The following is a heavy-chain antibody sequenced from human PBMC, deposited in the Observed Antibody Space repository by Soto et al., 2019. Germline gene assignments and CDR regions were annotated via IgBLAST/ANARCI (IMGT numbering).Heavy chain of an antibody. V-gene: IGHV1-69*06. CDR3: ARVRTLEDFWSGYYNYYYYGMDV. CDR2: IIPIFGTA. CDR1: GGTLSSYA. D-gene: IGHD3-3*01. Sequence: SVKVSCKASGGTLSSYAISWVRQAPGQGLEWMGGIIPIFGTANYAQKFQGRVTITADKSTSTAYMELSSLRSEDTAVYYCARVRTLEDFWSGYYNYYYYGMDVWGQGTTVTVSS. J-gene: IGHJ6*02.